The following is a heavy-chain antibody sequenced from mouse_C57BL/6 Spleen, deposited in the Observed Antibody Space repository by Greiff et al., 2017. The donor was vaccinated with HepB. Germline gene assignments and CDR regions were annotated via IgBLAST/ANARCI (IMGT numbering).Heavy chain of an antibody. CDR2: IYPGNGDT. D-gene: IGHD1-1*01. V-gene: IGHV1-82*01. Sequence: VQLQQSGPELVKPGASVKISCKASGYAFSSSWMNWVKQRPGKGLEWIGRIYPGNGDTNYNGKFKGKATLTADKSSSTAYMQLSSLTSEDSAVYCCARDYCGSTYFDVWGQGTTLTVSS. CDR1: GYAFSSSW. CDR3: ARDYCGSTYFDV. J-gene: IGHJ2*01.